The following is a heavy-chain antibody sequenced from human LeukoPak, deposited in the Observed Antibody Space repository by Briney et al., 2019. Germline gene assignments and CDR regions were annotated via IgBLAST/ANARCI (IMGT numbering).Heavy chain of an antibody. CDR2: IYSGGSGGST. J-gene: IGHJ4*02. CDR1: GFTVSGNY. V-gene: IGHV3-66*01. Sequence: GGSLRLSCAASGFTVSGNYMSWVRQAPGKGLEWVSVIYSGGSGGSTYYADSVKGRFSISRHNSKNTLYLQMNSLRAEDTAVYYCARDEGYWGQGTLVTVSS. CDR3: ARDEGY.